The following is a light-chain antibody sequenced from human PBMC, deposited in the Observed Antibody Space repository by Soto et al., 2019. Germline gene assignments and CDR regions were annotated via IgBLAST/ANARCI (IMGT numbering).Light chain of an antibody. CDR2: DAY. J-gene: IGKJ5*01. V-gene: IGKV3-11*01. Sequence: EIVLTQSPATLSLSPGERATLSCRASQSVSSYLAWYQQKPGQAPRLLIYDAYNRATGIPARFSGSGSGTDFTLTISRLEPEDFAMYYCKQYGSSLITFGQGTRLEIK. CDR1: QSVSSY. CDR3: KQYGSSLIT.